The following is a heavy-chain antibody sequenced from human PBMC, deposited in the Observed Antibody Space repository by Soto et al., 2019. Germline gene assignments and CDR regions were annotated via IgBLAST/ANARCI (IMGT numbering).Heavy chain of an antibody. CDR2: ISYDGSNK. Sequence: GGSLRLSCAASGFTFSSYAMHWVRQAPGKGLEWVAVISYDGSNKYYADSVKGRFTISRDNSKNTLYLQMNSLRAEDTAVYYCARDYISWARYSSSWYSSVNSLFRYYYGMDVWGQGTTVTVSS. V-gene: IGHV3-30-3*01. D-gene: IGHD6-13*01. CDR3: ARDYISWARYSSSWYSSVNSLFRYYYGMDV. CDR1: GFTFSSYA. J-gene: IGHJ6*02.